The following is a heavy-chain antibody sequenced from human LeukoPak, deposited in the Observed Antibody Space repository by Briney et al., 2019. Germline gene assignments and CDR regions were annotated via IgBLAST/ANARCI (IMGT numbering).Heavy chain of an antibody. J-gene: IGHJ3*02. CDR3: ARGLHAAITIFGVVIIPEGDAFDI. D-gene: IGHD3-3*01. Sequence: GGSLRLSCAASGFTFSSYSMNWVRQAPGKGLEWVSSISSSSSYIYYADSVKGRFTISRDNAKNSLYLQMNSLRAEDTAVYYCARGLHAAITIFGVVIIPEGDAFDIWGQGTMVTVSS. CDR1: GFTFSSYS. CDR2: ISSSSSYI. V-gene: IGHV3-21*01.